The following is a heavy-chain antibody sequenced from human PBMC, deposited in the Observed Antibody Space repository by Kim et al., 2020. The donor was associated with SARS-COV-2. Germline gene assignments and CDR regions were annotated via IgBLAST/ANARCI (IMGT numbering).Heavy chain of an antibody. V-gene: IGHV2-5*02. Sequence: SGPTLVKPTQTLTLTCTFSGFSLTTSGVGVGWIRQPPGKALEWLALIYWDDDKRYSPSLESRLTITKDISRNEVVLTMTKVDPVDTATYYCAHAYYFDSGGYYLTFDIWGQGTVVTVSS. CDR2: IYWDDDK. D-gene: IGHD3-22*01. J-gene: IGHJ3*02. CDR1: GFSLTTSGVG. CDR3: AHAYYFDSGGYYLTFDI.